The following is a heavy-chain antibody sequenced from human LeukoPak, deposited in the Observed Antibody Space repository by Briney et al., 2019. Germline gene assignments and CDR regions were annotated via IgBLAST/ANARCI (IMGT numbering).Heavy chain of an antibody. Sequence: PGGSLRLSCAASGFTFSSYSMSWVRQAPGKGLEWVSYISSSSSDIYYVDSVKGRFTISRDNAKNSLYLQMNSLRAEDTAVYYCARDRSPESSPYYWGQGTLVTVSS. D-gene: IGHD1-14*01. CDR3: ARDRSPESSPYY. CDR2: ISSSSSDI. J-gene: IGHJ4*02. V-gene: IGHV3-21*01. CDR1: GFTFSSYS.